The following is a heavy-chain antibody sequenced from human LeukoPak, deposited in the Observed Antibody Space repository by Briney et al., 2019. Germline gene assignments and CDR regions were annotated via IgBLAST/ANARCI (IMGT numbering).Heavy chain of an antibody. J-gene: IGHJ6*03. Sequence: SETLSLTCTVSGGSISSYYWSWIRQPPGKGLEWIGYIYYSGSTNYNPSLKSRVTISVDTSKNQFSLKLSSVTAADTAVYYCARTRTYYDILTGYYYYYMDVWGKGTTVTISS. D-gene: IGHD3-9*01. CDR3: ARTRTYYDILTGYYYYYMDV. CDR1: GGSISSYY. CDR2: IYYSGST. V-gene: IGHV4-59*01.